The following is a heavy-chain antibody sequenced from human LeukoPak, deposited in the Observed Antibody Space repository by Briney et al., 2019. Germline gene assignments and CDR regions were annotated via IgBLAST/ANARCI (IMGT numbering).Heavy chain of an antibody. CDR1: GGSFSGYY. D-gene: IGHD3-3*01. CDR2: INHSGST. J-gene: IGHJ6*03. V-gene: IGHV4-34*01. Sequence: SETLSLTCAVYGGSFSGYYWSWIRQPPGKGLEWIGEINHSGSTNYNPSLKSRVTISVDTSKNQFSLKLSSVTAADTAVYYCARQPSTYYDFWSGPVPAYYYYYYMDVWGKGTTVTVSS. CDR3: ARQPSTYYDFWSGPVPAYYYYYYMDV.